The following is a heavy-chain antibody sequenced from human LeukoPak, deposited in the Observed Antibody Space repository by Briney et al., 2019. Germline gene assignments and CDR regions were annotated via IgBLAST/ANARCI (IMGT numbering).Heavy chain of an antibody. CDR3: ATGETALVRDY. J-gene: IGHJ4*02. D-gene: IGHD5-18*01. Sequence: SETLSLTCAVHGGSFSGYYWHWFRQPPGKGLEWIGEINHSGSTKNNPSLKSRVTVSADTSKSQFSLTLSSVTAADTAVYYCATGETALVRDYWGQGTLVTVSS. CDR2: INHSGST. V-gene: IGHV4-34*01. CDR1: GGSFSGYY.